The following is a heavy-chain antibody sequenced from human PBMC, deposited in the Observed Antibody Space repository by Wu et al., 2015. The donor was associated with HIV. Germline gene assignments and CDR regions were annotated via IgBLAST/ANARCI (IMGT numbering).Heavy chain of an antibody. V-gene: IGHV1-2*02. J-gene: IGHJ2*01. Sequence: QVQLVQSGAEVKKPGASVKVSCKASGYTFTGYYMHWVRQAPGQGLEWMGWINPNSGGTNYAQKFQGRVTMTRDTSISTAYMELSRLRSDDTAVYYCATSPAGTTFFWYFDLWGRGTLVTVSS. CDR1: GYTFTGYY. D-gene: IGHD1-7*01. CDR2: INPNSGGT. CDR3: ATSPAGTTFFWYFDL.